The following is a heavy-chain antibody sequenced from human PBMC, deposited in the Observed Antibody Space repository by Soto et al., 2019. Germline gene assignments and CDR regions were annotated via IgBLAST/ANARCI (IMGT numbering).Heavy chain of an antibody. CDR1: GSTFGDYA. Sequence: PGGSLRLSCTASGSTFGDYAMSWFRQAPGKGLEWVGFIRSKAYGGTTEYAASVKGRFTISRDDSKSIAYLQMNSLKTEDTAVYYCTAASGLASDYYYYYMDVWGKGTTVTVSS. D-gene: IGHD6-19*01. V-gene: IGHV3-49*03. CDR3: TAASGLASDYYYYYMDV. CDR2: IRSKAYGGTT. J-gene: IGHJ6*03.